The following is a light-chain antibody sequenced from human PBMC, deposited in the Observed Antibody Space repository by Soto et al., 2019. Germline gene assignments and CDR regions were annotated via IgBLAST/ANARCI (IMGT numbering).Light chain of an antibody. CDR1: QSVDTY. CDR2: DAS. Sequence: EIVLTQSPATLSLSPGERATLSCRASQSVDTYLAWYQQKRGQAPRLLIYDASNRATGIPARFSGSGSGTDFTLTISSLEPEDFAVYYCHQRSVYPVTFGQGTKVEIK. CDR3: HQRSVYPVT. J-gene: IGKJ1*01. V-gene: IGKV3-11*01.